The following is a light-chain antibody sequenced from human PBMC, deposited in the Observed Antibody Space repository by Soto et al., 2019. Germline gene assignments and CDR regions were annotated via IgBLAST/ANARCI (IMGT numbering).Light chain of an antibody. V-gene: IGLV1-40*01. CDR3: QSSDSRLSGSDV. J-gene: IGLJ1*01. CDR1: SSNIGAGYD. Sequence: QSVLTQPPSVSGAPGQRVTISCTGSSSNIGAGYDVNWYQQLPGTTPKLLIFGDSNRPSGVPDRFSGCKSGTSASLAITGLQADDEADYYCQSSDSRLSGSDVFGTGTKLTVL. CDR2: GDS.